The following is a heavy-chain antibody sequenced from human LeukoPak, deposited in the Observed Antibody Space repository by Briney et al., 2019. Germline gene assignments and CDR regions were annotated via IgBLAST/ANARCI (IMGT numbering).Heavy chain of an antibody. CDR1: EFTFSSYA. CDR2: ISGTGGST. Sequence: GGSLRLSCAASEFTFSSYAMSWVRQAPGKGLEWVSGISGTGGSTYYADSVRGRFAISRDNSKNTLYLQVNSLRAEDTAVYYCAKAANYYYGSGSYFHFDYWGQGILVTVSS. D-gene: IGHD3-10*01. V-gene: IGHV3-23*01. J-gene: IGHJ4*02. CDR3: AKAANYYYGSGSYFHFDY.